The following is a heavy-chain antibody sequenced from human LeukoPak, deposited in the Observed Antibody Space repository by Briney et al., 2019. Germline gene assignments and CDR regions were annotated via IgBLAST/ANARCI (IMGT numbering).Heavy chain of an antibody. CDR1: GFTFSSYG. CDR3: AKSLRGEYSSSWYTVDY. D-gene: IGHD6-13*01. V-gene: IGHV3-30*02. J-gene: IGHJ4*02. Sequence: GGSLRLSCAASGFTFSSYGMHWVRQAPGKGLEWVAFIRYDGSNKYYADSVKGRFTISRDNSKNTLYLQMNSLRAEDTAVYYCAKSLRGEYSSSWYTVDYWGQGTLVTVSS. CDR2: IRYDGSNK.